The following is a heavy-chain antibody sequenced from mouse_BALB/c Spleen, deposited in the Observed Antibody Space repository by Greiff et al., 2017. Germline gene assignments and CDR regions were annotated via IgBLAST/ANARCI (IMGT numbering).Heavy chain of an antibody. CDR1: GYSITSDYA. V-gene: IGHV3-2*02. Sequence: EVQLQQSGPGLVKPSQSLSLTCTVTGYSITSDYAWNWIRQFPGNKLEWMGYISYSGSTSYNPSLKSRISITRDTSKNQFFLQLNSVTTEDTATYYCASLIYDGYWDYFDYWGQGTTLTVSS. CDR3: ASLIYDGYWDYFDY. J-gene: IGHJ2*01. D-gene: IGHD2-3*01. CDR2: ISYSGST.